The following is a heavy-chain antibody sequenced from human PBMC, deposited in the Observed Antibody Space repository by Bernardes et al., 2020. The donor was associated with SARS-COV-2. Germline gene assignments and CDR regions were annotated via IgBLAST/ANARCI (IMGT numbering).Heavy chain of an antibody. Sequence: ASVKVSCKASGYTFTSYYMHWVRQAPGQGLEWMGIINPSAGSTSYAQKFQGRVTVTRDTSTNTVYMELSSLRSEDTAVYYCARKYYYDSSGLPDNGMDVWGQGTTVTVSS. CDR1: GYTFTSYY. V-gene: IGHV1-46*01. D-gene: IGHD3-22*01. J-gene: IGHJ6*02. CDR3: ARKYYYDSSGLPDNGMDV. CDR2: INPSAGST.